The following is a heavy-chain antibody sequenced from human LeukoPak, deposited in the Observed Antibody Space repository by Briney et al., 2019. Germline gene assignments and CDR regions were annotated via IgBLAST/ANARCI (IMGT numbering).Heavy chain of an antibody. V-gene: IGHV1-8*01. D-gene: IGHD5-18*01. Sequence: GASVKVSCKASGYTFTSYYINWVRQATGQGLEWMGWMNPNSGNTGYAQKFQGRVTMTRNTSISTAYMELSSLRSEDTAVYYCASRLSTGYSYGGGLDVWGKGTTVTVSS. J-gene: IGHJ6*04. CDR1: GYTFTSYY. CDR2: MNPNSGNT. CDR3: ASRLSTGYSYGGGLDV.